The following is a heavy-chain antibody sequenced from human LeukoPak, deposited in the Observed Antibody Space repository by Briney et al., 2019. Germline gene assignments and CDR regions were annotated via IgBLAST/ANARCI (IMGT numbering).Heavy chain of an antibody. J-gene: IGHJ5*02. CDR1: GYTFTSYD. Sequence: ASVKVSCKASGYTFTSYDINWVRQATGQGLEWMGWMNPNSGNTGYAQKFQGRVTMTRNTSISTACMELSSLRSEDTAVYYCARADYDFWSGYYDWFDPWGQGTLVTVSS. V-gene: IGHV1-8*01. D-gene: IGHD3-3*01. CDR2: MNPNSGNT. CDR3: ARADYDFWSGYYDWFDP.